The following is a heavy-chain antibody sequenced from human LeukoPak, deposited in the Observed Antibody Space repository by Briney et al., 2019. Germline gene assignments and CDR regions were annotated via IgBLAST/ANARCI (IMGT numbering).Heavy chain of an antibody. CDR1: GGSISSYY. J-gene: IGHJ4*02. Sequence: SETLSLTCTVSGGSISSYYWSWIRQPPGKGLEWIGYIYYSGSTNYNPSLKSRVTISVDTSKNQFSLNLRSVTDADTAVYYCAREIGQNGYNYIDYWGQGTLVTVSS. CDR2: IYYSGST. V-gene: IGHV4-59*01. D-gene: IGHD5-24*01. CDR3: AREIGQNGYNYIDY.